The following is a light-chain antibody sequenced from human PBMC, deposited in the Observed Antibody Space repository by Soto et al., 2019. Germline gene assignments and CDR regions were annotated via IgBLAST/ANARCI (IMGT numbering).Light chain of an antibody. CDR3: QQYDNWPRT. CDR1: QSVSSN. CDR2: GAS. Sequence: EVVLTQSPDTLSLSPGETATLSCRASQSVSSNLAWYQQKPGQAPRLLIYGASTRATGIPARFSGSGSGTEFTLTISSLQSEDFAVYYCQQYDNWPRTFGPGTKV. V-gene: IGKV3-15*01. J-gene: IGKJ1*01.